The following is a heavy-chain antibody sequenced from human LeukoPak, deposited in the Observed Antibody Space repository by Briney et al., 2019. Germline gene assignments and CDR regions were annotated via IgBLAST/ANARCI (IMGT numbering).Heavy chain of an antibody. V-gene: IGHV3-7*01. Sequence: GGSLRLSCAASGFTFSSYEMNWVRQAPGKGLEWVANIKQDGSEKYYVDSVKGRFTISRDNAKNSLYLQMNSLRAEDTAVYYCARDVAVVVPAAITPPNYYYYMDVWGKGTTVTISS. CDR3: ARDVAVVVPAAITPPNYYYYMDV. D-gene: IGHD2-2*01. CDR1: GFTFSSYE. J-gene: IGHJ6*03. CDR2: IKQDGSEK.